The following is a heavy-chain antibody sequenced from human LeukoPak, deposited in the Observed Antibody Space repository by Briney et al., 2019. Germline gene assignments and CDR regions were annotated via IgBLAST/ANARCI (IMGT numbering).Heavy chain of an antibody. Sequence: SETLSLTCTASGGSISSGGYYWSWIRQHPGKGLEWIGYIYYSGCTYYNPSLKSRVTISVDTSKNQFSLKLSSVTAADTAVYYCARGYGSGSFLDYWGQGTLVTVSS. J-gene: IGHJ4*02. D-gene: IGHD3-10*01. V-gene: IGHV4-31*03. CDR1: GGSISSGGYY. CDR3: ARGYGSGSFLDY. CDR2: IYYSGCT.